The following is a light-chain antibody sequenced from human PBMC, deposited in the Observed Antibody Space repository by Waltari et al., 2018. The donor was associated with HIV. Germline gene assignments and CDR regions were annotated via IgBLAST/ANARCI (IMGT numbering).Light chain of an antibody. CDR3: AAWDDSLNGWV. J-gene: IGLJ3*02. CDR2: SNN. CDR1: SSNIGSNT. Sequence: QSVLTQPPSASGTPGQRVTVSCSGSSSNIGSNTVTWFQQLPGTAPKLLIYSNNQRPSGVPGRFSGSKSGTSASLAITGLQSEDEAHYYCAAWDDSLNGWVFGGGTKLTVL. V-gene: IGLV1-44*01.